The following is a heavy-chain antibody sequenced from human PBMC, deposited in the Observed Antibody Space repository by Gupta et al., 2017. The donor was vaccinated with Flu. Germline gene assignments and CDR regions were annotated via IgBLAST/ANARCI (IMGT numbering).Heavy chain of an antibody. Sequence: EVQLVESGGGLVQPGGSLRLSCAASGFLFSTCWMYWVRHVPGKGLVWVSRINGDGSSISYAESVKGRFSISRDNAKNTLYLQMNSLKAEDTALYYCARVDPNCSGGSCYYWYFDLWGRGTQVTVSS. V-gene: IGHV3-74*01. CDR1: GFLFSTCW. CDR3: ARVDPNCSGGSCYYWYFDL. J-gene: IGHJ2*01. D-gene: IGHD2-15*01. CDR2: INGDGSSI.